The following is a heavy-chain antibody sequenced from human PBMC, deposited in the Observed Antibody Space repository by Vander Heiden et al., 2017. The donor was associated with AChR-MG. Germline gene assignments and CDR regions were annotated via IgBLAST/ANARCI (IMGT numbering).Heavy chain of an antibody. CDR2: IGWNSGSI. V-gene: IGHV3-9*01. Sequence: EVQLVESGGGLVQPGRSLRLSCAASGFTFDAYAMHWVRQAPGKGLEWVSGIGWNSGSIGYADSVKGRFTISRDNAKNSLYLQMNSLRAEDTALYYCAKDTLDIVVVPAAIRPFDYWGQGTLVTVSS. D-gene: IGHD2-2*02. J-gene: IGHJ4*02. CDR1: GFTFDAYA. CDR3: AKDTLDIVVVPAAIRPFDY.